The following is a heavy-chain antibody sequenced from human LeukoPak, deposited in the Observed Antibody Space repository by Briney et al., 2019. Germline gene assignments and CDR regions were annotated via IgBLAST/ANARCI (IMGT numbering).Heavy chain of an antibody. J-gene: IGHJ4*02. CDR2: ISSSSSYI. V-gene: IGHV3-21*01. D-gene: IGHD2-15*01. CDR1: GFTFSSYS. Sequence: KSGGSLRLSCAASGFTFSSYSMNCVRQAPGKGLEWVSSISSSSSYIYYADSVKGRFTISRDNAKNSLYLQMNSLRAEDTAVYYCARHCSGGSCYDYWGQGTLVTVSS. CDR3: ARHCSGGSCYDY.